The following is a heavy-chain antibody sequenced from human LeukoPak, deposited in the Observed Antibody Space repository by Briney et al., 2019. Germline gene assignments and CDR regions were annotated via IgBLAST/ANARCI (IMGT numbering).Heavy chain of an antibody. V-gene: IGHV3-23*01. CDR1: GFTVSSNY. Sequence: GGSLRLSCAASGFTVSSNYMSWVRQAPGKGLEWVSTIGRDGGATYYADSVKGRFTVSRDNPQNTLYLQMNSLRVEDTAVYYCAKGVSVVVPATRVPDYWGQGALVTVSS. J-gene: IGHJ4*02. CDR2: IGRDGGAT. CDR3: AKGVSVVVPATRVPDY. D-gene: IGHD2-2*01.